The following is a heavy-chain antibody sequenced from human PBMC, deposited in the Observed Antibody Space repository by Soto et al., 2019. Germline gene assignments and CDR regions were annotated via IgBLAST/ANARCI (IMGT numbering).Heavy chain of an antibody. D-gene: IGHD6-6*01. CDR3: ARDLYSSSSKDF. CDR1: G. CDR2: IWYDGSNK. Sequence: GIRRILKAPGKGLEWVAVIWYDGSNKYYADSVKGRFTISRDNSKNTLYLQMNSLRAEDTAVYYCARDLYSSSSKDFWGQGTLVTVTS. J-gene: IGHJ4*02. V-gene: IGHV3-33*01.